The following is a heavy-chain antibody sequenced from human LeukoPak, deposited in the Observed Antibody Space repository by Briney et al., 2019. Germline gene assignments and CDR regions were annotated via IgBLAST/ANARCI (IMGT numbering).Heavy chain of an antibody. CDR3: ARSRHSYDSSGFPHY. Sequence: GGSLRLSCAASGFTFSSYAMHWVRQAPGKGLEWVAVISYDGSNKYYADSVKGRFTISRDSAKNALYLQMNSLRAEGTALCYCARSRHSYDSSGFPHYWGQGTLVTVSS. CDR2: ISYDGSNK. CDR1: GFTFSSYA. D-gene: IGHD3-22*01. V-gene: IGHV3-30*04. J-gene: IGHJ4*02.